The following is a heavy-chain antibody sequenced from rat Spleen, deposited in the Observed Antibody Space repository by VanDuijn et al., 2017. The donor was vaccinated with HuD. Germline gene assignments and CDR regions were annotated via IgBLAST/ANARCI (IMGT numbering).Heavy chain of an antibody. CDR2: INYDGSST. CDR3: TRLGGLRNWFAY. J-gene: IGHJ3*01. D-gene: IGHD4-3*01. V-gene: IGHV5-29*01. Sequence: EVQLVESDGGLVQPGRSLKLSCAASGFIFSDHYVAWVRQAPTKGLEWVATINYDGSSTFYRDSVRARFTVSRDNAKSTLYLQMDSLRSEDTATYFCTRLGGLRNWFAYWGQGTLVTVSS. CDR1: GFIFSDHY.